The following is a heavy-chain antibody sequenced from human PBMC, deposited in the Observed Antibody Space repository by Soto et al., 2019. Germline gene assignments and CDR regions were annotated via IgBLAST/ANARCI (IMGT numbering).Heavy chain of an antibody. CDR2: INHSGST. V-gene: IGHV4-34*01. D-gene: IGHD3-10*01. CDR3: ARHNYGSGSTYFDY. Sequence: NPSETLSLTCAVYGGSFSGYYWTWIRQPPGTGLEWIGEINHSGSTNYNPSLKSRVTISVDTSKNQFSLKLNSMTAADTAVYYCARHNYGSGSTYFDYWGQGTLVTVSS. CDR1: GGSFSGYY. J-gene: IGHJ4*02.